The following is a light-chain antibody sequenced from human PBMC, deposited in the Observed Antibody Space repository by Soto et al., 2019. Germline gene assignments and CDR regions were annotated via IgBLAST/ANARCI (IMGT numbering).Light chain of an antibody. V-gene: IGLV2-8*01. CDR2: DVT. CDR3: SSFTDGSNLV. Sequence: QSVLTQSPSASGSPGQSVTISCTGTSSDIGGYNSVSWYQQHPGKAPKVMIYDVTKRPSGVPDRFSGSKSGNTASLTVSALQAEDEADYYCSSFTDGSNLVFGTGTKV. J-gene: IGLJ1*01. CDR1: SSDIGGYNS.